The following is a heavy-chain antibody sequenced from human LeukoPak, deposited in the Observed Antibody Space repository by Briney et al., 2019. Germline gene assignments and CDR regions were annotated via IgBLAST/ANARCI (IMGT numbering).Heavy chain of an antibody. CDR2: IYYSGST. Sequence: SETLSLTCTVSGGSIGSYYWSWIRQPPGKGLEWIGYIYYSGSTNYNPSLKSRVTKSVDTSKNQFSLKLSSVTAADTALYYCARGSGLLPDWGQGTLVTVSS. D-gene: IGHD3-10*01. CDR3: ARGSGLLPD. J-gene: IGHJ1*01. CDR1: GGSIGSYY. V-gene: IGHV4-59*01.